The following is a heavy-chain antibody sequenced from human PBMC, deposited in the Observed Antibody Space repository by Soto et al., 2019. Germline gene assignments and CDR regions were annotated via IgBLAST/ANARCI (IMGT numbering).Heavy chain of an antibody. CDR2: INPNGGST. D-gene: IGHD6-6*01. CDR3: VRATAARQRDYSYHYYLNI. V-gene: IGHV1-46*03. Sequence: ASVKVSCKASGYTFINYYIHWVRQAPGQGLEWMGVINPNGGSTVYAQKFQGRVTLTRDTSTSTVYVELSSLRSDDTAVYFCVRATAARQRDYSYHYYLNIWGKGTTVTVS. CDR1: GYTFINYY. J-gene: IGHJ6*03.